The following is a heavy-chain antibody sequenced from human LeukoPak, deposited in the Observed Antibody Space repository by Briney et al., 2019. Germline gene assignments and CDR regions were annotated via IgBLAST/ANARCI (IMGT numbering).Heavy chain of an antibody. D-gene: IGHD2-2*02. J-gene: IGHJ6*03. CDR3: AGGGYCSSTSCYRGDYYYYYYMDV. Sequence: SATLSLTCTVSGGSISSHYWSWIRPPPGKGLEWIGYIYYSGSTNYNPSLKSRVTISVDTSKNQFSLKLSSVTAADTAVYYCAGGGYCSSTSCYRGDYYYYYYMDVWGKGTTVTVSS. CDR1: GGSISSHY. CDR2: IYYSGST. V-gene: IGHV4-59*11.